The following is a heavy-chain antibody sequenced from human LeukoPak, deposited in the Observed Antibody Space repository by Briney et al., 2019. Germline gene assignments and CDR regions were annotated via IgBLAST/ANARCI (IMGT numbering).Heavy chain of an antibody. D-gene: IGHD1-26*01. Sequence: PGGSLRLSCAASGFTFSSYGMHWVRQAPGKGLEWVAFIRYDGSNKYYADSVKGRFTISRDNSKNTLYLQMNSLRAEDTAVYYCAKDTREWELLVDYWGQGTLVTVSS. J-gene: IGHJ4*02. CDR3: AKDTREWELLVDY. CDR1: GFTFSSYG. V-gene: IGHV3-30*02. CDR2: IRYDGSNK.